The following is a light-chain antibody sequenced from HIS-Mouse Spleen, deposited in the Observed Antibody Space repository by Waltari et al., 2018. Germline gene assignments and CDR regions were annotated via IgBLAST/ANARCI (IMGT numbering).Light chain of an antibody. J-gene: IGLJ2*01. CDR1: SSDVGGYNY. CDR2: EVS. Sequence: QSALTQPPSASGSPGQSVTISCTGTSSDVGGYNYVSWYQQHPGKAPKLMMYEVSKRPSGVPDRFSGSKSGNTASLTVSGLQAEDEADYYCSSYAGSKVFGGGTKLTVL. CDR3: SSYAGSKV. V-gene: IGLV2-8*01.